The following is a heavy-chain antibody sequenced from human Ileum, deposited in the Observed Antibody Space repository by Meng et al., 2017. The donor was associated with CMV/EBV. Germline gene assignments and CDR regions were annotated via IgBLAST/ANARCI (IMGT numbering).Heavy chain of an antibody. CDR1: GGALTSYY. J-gene: IGHJ5*02. Sequence: QVQDPGPRLLQHPEPLSLTCTVTGGALTSYYWTWIWQPAGKGLEWIGRIHPTGTTDDNPSLRSRVSMSLDKSKNQFSLKLTSVTAADTAVYYCARAAARGVPVDLWGQGTLVTVSS. CDR3: ARAAARGVPVDL. CDR2: IHPTGTT. V-gene: IGHV4-4*07. D-gene: IGHD3-10*01.